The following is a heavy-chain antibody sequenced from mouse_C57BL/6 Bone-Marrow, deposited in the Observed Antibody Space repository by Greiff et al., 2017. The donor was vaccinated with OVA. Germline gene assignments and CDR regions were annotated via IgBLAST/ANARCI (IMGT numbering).Heavy chain of an antibody. Sequence: QVQLQQPGAELVKPGASVKLSCKASGYTFTSYWMHWVKQRPGQGLEWIGMIHPNSGSTNYNEKFKSKATLTVDKSSSTAYMQLSSLTSEDSAVYYCARWVYYGSYGWYFDVWGTGTTVTVSS. V-gene: IGHV1-64*01. D-gene: IGHD2-1*01. CDR3: ARWVYYGSYGWYFDV. J-gene: IGHJ1*03. CDR1: GYTFTSYW. CDR2: IHPNSGST.